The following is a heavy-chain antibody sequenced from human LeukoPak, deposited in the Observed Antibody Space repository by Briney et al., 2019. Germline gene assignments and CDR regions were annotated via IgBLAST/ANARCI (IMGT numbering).Heavy chain of an antibody. D-gene: IGHD6-19*01. CDR1: GFTYRSFA. J-gene: IGHJ4*02. CDR3: AKDHGVAVAGMYY. Sequence: GGSLRLYCAASGFTYRSFAMSWVRQAPGKGLEWVSSMSGSGGSTYYADSVKGRFTISRDNSRNTLYLQMNSLRADDTAVYYCAKDHGVAVAGMYYWGQGTLVTVSS. V-gene: IGHV3-23*01. CDR2: MSGSGGST.